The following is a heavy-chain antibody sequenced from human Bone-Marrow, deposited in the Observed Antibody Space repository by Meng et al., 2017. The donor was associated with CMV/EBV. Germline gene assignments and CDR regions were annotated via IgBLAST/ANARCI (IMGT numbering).Heavy chain of an antibody. CDR2: IKQDGSEK. CDR1: GFTFSSYW. Sequence: GESLKISCAASGFTFSSYWMSWVRQAPGKGLEWVANIKQDGSEKYYVDSVKGRFTISRDNAKNSLYLQMNSLRAEDTAVYYCARVVRTNGVCYTGYYFDYWGQGTLVTVSS. D-gene: IGHD2-8*01. V-gene: IGHV3-7*01. J-gene: IGHJ4*02. CDR3: ARVVRTNGVCYTGYYFDY.